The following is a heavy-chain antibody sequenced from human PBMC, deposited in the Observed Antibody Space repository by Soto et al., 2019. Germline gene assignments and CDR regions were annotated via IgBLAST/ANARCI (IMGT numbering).Heavy chain of an antibody. Sequence: QPGGSLRLSCVASGLTVSHNYMAWVRQAPEMGLEWVSILYTEGTTYYADSVKGRFTISRDNAKNSLYLQMNSLRAEDTAVYYCARDPKGGAAEVYYYYYYGMDVWGQGTTVTVSS. D-gene: IGHD6-13*01. CDR2: LYTEGTT. V-gene: IGHV3-53*01. CDR3: ARDPKGGAAEVYYYYYYGMDV. J-gene: IGHJ6*02. CDR1: GLTVSHNY.